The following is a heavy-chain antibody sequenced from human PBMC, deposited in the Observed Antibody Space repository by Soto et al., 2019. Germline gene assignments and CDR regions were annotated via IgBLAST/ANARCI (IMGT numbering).Heavy chain of an antibody. V-gene: IGHV4-4*02. D-gene: IGHD3-3*01. CDR1: GGSISSSNW. J-gene: IGHJ6*02. CDR2: IYHSVST. Sequence: SETLSLTCAVSGGSISSSNWWSWVRQPPGKGLEWIGEIYHSVSTNYNPSLKSRVTISVDKSKNHFSLKLSFVTAADTAVYYCARCITIFGVVISSNYYYGMDVWGQGTTVTVSS. CDR3: ARCITIFGVVISSNYYYGMDV.